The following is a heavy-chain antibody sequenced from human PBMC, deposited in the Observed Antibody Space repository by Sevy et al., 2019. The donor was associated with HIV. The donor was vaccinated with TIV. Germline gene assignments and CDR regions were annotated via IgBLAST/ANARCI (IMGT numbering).Heavy chain of an antibody. Sequence: GGSLRLSCTGSGFTFGDYAMSWLRQAPGKGLEWVGFIRSKTYGGTTEYAASVKGRFTISRDDSKNIAYLQMNSLKTEDTAVYYCTRVLGTISPYYYFGMDVWGQGTTVTVSS. V-gene: IGHV3-49*03. J-gene: IGHJ6*02. CDR1: GFTFGDYA. D-gene: IGHD3-3*01. CDR2: IRSKTYGGTT. CDR3: TRVLGTISPYYYFGMDV.